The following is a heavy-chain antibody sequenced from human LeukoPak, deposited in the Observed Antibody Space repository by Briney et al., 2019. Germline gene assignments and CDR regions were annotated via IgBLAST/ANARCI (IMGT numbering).Heavy chain of an antibody. CDR1: GYTFTSYG. J-gene: IGHJ3*02. Sequence: GASVKVSCKASGYTFTSYGISWVRQAPGQGLEWMGWISAYNGNTNYAQKLQGRVTMTTDTSTSTAYMELRSLRSDDTAVYYCARDILTGSSFPYDAFDIWGQGTMVTVSS. V-gene: IGHV1-18*01. CDR2: ISAYNGNT. CDR3: ARDILTGSSFPYDAFDI. D-gene: IGHD3-9*01.